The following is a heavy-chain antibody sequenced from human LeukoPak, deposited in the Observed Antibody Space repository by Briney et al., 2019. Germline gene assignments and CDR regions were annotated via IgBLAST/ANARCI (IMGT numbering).Heavy chain of an antibody. CDR2: SSPYDETP. V-gene: IGHV1-18*01. CDR1: GYSFFTFG. J-gene: IGHJ3*01. CDR3: AKLDPPITEGARGDALHV. Sequence: ASVKVSCKTSGYSFFTFGITWVRQAPGKGLQWMGWSSPYDETPTYAQEFQGRVTMTTDTSTATDYMELTSLTSDDTAIYYCAKLDPPITEGARGDALHVWGQGTKVIVSS. D-gene: IGHD1-26*01.